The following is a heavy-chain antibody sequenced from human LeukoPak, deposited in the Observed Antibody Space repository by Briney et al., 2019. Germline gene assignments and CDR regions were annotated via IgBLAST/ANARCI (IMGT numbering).Heavy chain of an antibody. CDR3: ARDTLLDYDFWSGKYY. V-gene: IGHV3-30*02. CDR1: GFTFSSYG. Sequence: GGSLRLSCAASGFTFSSYGMHWVRQAPGKGLEWVTFIRYDGTNKYYADSVKGRFAISRDNSKNTLYLQMNSLRAEDTAVYYCARDTLLDYDFWSGKYYWGQGTLVTVSS. D-gene: IGHD3-3*01. J-gene: IGHJ4*02. CDR2: IRYDGTNK.